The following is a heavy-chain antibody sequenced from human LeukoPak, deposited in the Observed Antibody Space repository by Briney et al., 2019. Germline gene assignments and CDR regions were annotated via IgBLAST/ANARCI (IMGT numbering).Heavy chain of an antibody. J-gene: IGHJ4*02. D-gene: IGHD3-10*01. CDR3: ARGVTMVRGTLDY. Sequence: GASVKVSCKASGYTFTSYGISWVRQAPGQGLEWMGWISAYNGNTNYAQKLQGRVTMTRYTSISTAYMELSSLRSEDTAVYYCARGVTMVRGTLDYWGQGTLVNVSS. CDR2: ISAYNGNT. CDR1: GYTFTSYG. V-gene: IGHV1-18*01.